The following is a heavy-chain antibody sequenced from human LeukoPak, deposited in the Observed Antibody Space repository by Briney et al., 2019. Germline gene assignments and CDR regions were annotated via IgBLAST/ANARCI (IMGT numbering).Heavy chain of an antibody. J-gene: IGHJ4*02. V-gene: IGHV3-23*01. D-gene: IGHD6-19*01. CDR3: AKSLSSGWYCSCY. CDR2: ISGSGGST. CDR1: GFTFSSYA. Sequence: GGSLRLSCAASGFTFSSYAMSWVRQAPGKGLEWVSAISGSGGSTYYADSVKGRFTISRDNSKNTLYLQMNSLRAEDTAVYFCAKSLSSGWYCSCYWGQGTLVTVSS.